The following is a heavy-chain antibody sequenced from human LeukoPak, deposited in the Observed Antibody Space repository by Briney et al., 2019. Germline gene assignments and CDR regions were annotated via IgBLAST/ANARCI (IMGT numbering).Heavy chain of an antibody. J-gene: IGHJ4*02. CDR1: GCTFSSYS. CDR2: ISSSSSYI. V-gene: IGHV3-21*01. CDR3: ASNPKYYYDSSGYYRPGDY. Sequence: GWSLRLSCAASGCTFSSYSMNWVPQAPGKGLEWVSSISSSSSYIYYADSVKGRFTISRDNAKNSLYLQMNSLRAEDTAVYYCASNPKYYYDSSGYYRPGDYWGQGTLVTVSS. D-gene: IGHD3-22*01.